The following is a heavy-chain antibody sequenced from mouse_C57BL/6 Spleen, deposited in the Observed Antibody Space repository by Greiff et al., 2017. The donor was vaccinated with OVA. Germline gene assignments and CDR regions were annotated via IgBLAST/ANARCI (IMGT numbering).Heavy chain of an antibody. CDR2: INPSNGGT. Sequence: QVQLKQPGTELVKPGASVKLSCKASGYTFTSYWMHWVKQRPGQGLEWIGNINPSNGGTNYNEKFKSKATLTVDKSSSTAYMQLSSLTSEDSAVYYCARSHGSSLYYFDYWGQGTTLTVSS. V-gene: IGHV1-53*01. J-gene: IGHJ2*01. D-gene: IGHD1-1*01. CDR3: ARSHGSSLYYFDY. CDR1: GYTFTSYW.